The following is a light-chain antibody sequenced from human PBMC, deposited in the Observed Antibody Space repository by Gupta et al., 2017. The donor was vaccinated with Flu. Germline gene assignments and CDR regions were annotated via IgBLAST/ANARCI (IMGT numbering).Light chain of an antibody. CDR2: GAS. CDR3: QQYNNWPPYT. V-gene: IGKV3-15*01. J-gene: IGKJ2*01. Sequence: ATLSVAPGERATLSCRASQSVSSNLDWYQQKPGQAPRLRSYGASTRATGIPARFSGSGCGTEFTLTISSRQSEDFAVYYCQQYNNWPPYTFGQGTKLEIK. CDR1: QSVSSN.